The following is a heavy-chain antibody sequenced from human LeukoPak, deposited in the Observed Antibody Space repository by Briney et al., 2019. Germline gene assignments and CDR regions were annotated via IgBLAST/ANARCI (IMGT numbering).Heavy chain of an antibody. CDR3: ARDDGRSLFDY. D-gene: IGHD1-26*01. J-gene: IGHJ4*02. Sequence: GGSLRLSCAASGFTFSNYAMSWVRQAPGKGLEWVSVISGSGANTYYADSVKGRFTISRDNSKNTLYLQMNSLRAEDTAVYYCARDDGRSLFDYWGQGTLVTVSS. V-gene: IGHV3-23*01. CDR2: ISGSGANT. CDR1: GFTFSNYA.